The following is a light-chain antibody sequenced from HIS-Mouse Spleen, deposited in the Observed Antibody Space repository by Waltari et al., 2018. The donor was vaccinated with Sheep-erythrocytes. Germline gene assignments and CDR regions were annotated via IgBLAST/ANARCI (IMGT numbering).Light chain of an antibody. CDR2: DVS. Sequence: QSALTQPASVSGSPGQSITISCTGTSSDVGGYNYVSWYKQHPGKAPKLMIYDVSNRPSGVSNRFSGSKSGNTASLTISGLQAEDEADYYCCSYAGSSTPWVFGGGTKLTVL. CDR1: SSDVGGYNY. CDR3: CSYAGSSTPWV. J-gene: IGLJ3*02. V-gene: IGLV2-14*03.